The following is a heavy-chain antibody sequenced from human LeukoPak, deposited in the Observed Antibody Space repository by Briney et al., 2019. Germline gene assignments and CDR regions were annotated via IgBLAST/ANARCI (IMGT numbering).Heavy chain of an antibody. V-gene: IGHV1-69*01. J-gene: IGHJ4*02. CDR3: ARGKLGYCSSTSCYTYDY. Sequence: SVKVSCKASGGTLSSYAISWVRQAPGQGLEWMGGIIPIFGTANYAQKFQGRVTITADESTSTAYMELSSLRSEDTAVYYCARGKLGYCSSTSCYTYDYWGQGTLVTVSS. CDR1: GGTLSSYA. D-gene: IGHD2-2*02. CDR2: IIPIFGTA.